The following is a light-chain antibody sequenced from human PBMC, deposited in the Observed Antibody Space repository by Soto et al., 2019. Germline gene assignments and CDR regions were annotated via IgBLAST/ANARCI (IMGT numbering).Light chain of an antibody. Sequence: EIVLTQSPGTLSLSPGETATLSCRASESIRNNYLAWYQQSPGQPPRVLIYDTSTRTTGTPDRCGGSGSGTDFTLTISRLEPEDSAVYYCQQSGSSPWTFGQGTKVEIK. V-gene: IGKV3-20*01. J-gene: IGKJ1*01. CDR2: DTS. CDR1: ESIRNNY. CDR3: QQSGSSPWT.